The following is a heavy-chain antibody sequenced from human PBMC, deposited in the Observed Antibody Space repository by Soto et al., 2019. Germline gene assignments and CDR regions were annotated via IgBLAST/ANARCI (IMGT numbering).Heavy chain of an antibody. D-gene: IGHD3-9*01. Sequence: PGGSLRLSCAASGFTFSSYSMNWVRQAPGKGLEWIGEIYHNGRFNYNPSLRSRLTISIDKSKNQLSLKLTSVTAADTAVHYCVRNDWYRFAPWGPGTLVTVS. CDR3: VRNDWYRFAP. CDR2: IYHNGRF. CDR1: GFTFSSYSM. V-gene: IGHV4-4*02. J-gene: IGHJ5*02.